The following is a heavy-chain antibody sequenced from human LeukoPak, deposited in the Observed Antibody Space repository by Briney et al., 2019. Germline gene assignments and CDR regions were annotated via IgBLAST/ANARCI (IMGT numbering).Heavy chain of an antibody. J-gene: IGHJ4*02. CDR3: ARTLPMTTVVTIFDC. CDR1: GGSISSYY. Sequence: SETLSLTCTVSGGSISSYYWSWIRQPPGKGLEWIGYIYYSGSTNYNPSLKSRVTISVDTSKNQFSLKLSSVTAADAAVYYCARTLPMTTVVTIFDCWGQGTLVTVSS. V-gene: IGHV4-59*01. CDR2: IYYSGST. D-gene: IGHD4-23*01.